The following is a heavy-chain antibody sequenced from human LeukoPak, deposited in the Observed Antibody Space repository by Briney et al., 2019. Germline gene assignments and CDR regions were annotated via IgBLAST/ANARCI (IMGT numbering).Heavy chain of an antibody. CDR2: IYPDDSDT. Sequence: HGESLKISCEGSGYNFPTYWIAWVRQVPGKGLELMGTIYPDDSDTRYSPSFQGQVFISADKSTSQAYLQWRNLKPSDTAFYYCVRQGVEYTRYNWFDSWGQGTLVTVSS. CDR3: VRQGVEYTRYNWFDS. D-gene: IGHD3-3*01. V-gene: IGHV5-51*01. J-gene: IGHJ5*01. CDR1: GYNFPTYW.